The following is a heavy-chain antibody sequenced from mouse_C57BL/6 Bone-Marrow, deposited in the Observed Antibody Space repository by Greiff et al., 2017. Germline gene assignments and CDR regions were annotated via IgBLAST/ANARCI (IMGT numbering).Heavy chain of an antibody. CDR1: GYTFTSYG. CDR3: ARGRIYYYGSSYLAWFAY. CDR2: IYPRSGNT. Sequence: VKLMESGAELARPGASVKLSCKASGYTFTSYGISWVKQRTGQGLEWIGEIYPRSGNTYYNEKFKGKATLTADKSSSTAYMELRSLTSEDSAVYFCARGRIYYYGSSYLAWFAYWGQGTLVTVSA. V-gene: IGHV1-81*01. D-gene: IGHD1-1*01. J-gene: IGHJ3*01.